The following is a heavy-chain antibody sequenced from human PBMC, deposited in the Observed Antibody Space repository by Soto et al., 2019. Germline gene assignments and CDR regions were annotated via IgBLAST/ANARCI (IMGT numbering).Heavy chain of an antibody. CDR3: ARAYCGRFDY. Sequence: GESLKISCKGSGYSFTTNWIGWVRQMPGKGLEWMGIIYPSDSDTGYSPSFQGQVTISADKSISTAYLQWSSLKASDTAMYYCARAYCGRFDYWGQGTLVTVSS. CDR2: IYPSDSDT. J-gene: IGHJ4*02. D-gene: IGHD2-21*01. V-gene: IGHV5-51*01. CDR1: GYSFTTNW.